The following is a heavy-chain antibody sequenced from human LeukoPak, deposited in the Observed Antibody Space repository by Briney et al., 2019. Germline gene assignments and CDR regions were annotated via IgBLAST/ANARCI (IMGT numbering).Heavy chain of an antibody. CDR2: IDGSGGFT. CDR3: ARGGEPPWGAFDI. D-gene: IGHD3-16*01. V-gene: IGHV3-23*01. J-gene: IGHJ3*02. Sequence: GGSLRLSCAVSGFTFSSYWMSWVRQAPGKGLEWVSSIDGSGGFTYYADSVKGRFTISRDNSKNTLYLQMNSLRAEDTAVYYCARGGEPPWGAFDIWGQGTMVTVSS. CDR1: GFTFSSYW.